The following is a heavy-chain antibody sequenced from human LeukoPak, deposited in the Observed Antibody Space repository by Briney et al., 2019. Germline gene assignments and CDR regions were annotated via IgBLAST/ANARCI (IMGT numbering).Heavy chain of an antibody. CDR2: INHSGST. CDR3: ARTSIYYDSSGYRS. CDR1: GGTFSGYY. D-gene: IGHD3-22*01. Sequence: SETLSLTCAVYGGTFSGYYWSWIRQPPGQGLEWIGEINHSGSTNYNLSLKGRVTISVDTSKNQFSLKLSSVTAADTAVYHCARTSIYYDSSGYRSWGQGTLVTVSS. J-gene: IGHJ5*02. V-gene: IGHV4-34*01.